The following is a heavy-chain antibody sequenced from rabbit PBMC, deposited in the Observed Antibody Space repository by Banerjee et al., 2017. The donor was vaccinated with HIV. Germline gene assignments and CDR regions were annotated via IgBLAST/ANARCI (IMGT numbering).Heavy chain of an antibody. J-gene: IGHJ3*01. CDR1: GFSFSSTYY. V-gene: IGHV1S45*01. CDR2: INSSSGNT. Sequence: QEQLVESGGGLVQPEGSLTLTCTASGFSFSSTYYMCWVRQAPGKRPEWIACINSSSGNTVYATWVNGRFTISKTSSTTVTLQMTTVTAADTATYFCARVWALWGQGTLVTVS. D-gene: IGHD3-3*01. CDR3: ARVWAL.